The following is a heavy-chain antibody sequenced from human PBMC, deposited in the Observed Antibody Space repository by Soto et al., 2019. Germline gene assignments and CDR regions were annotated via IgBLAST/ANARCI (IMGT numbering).Heavy chain of an antibody. V-gene: IGHV3-33*08. D-gene: IGHD3-22*01. CDR2: IWYDGSNK. CDR1: ECTFRDLG. J-gene: IGHJ4*02. Sequence: LRLSCAASECTFRDLGMHRVSQDQGKGLEWVAVIWYDGSNKYYADSVKGRFTISRDNSKNTLYLQMNSLRAEDTAVYYCARDFDEYYYDSSGSPPDYWGQGTLVTVSS. CDR3: ARDFDEYYYDSSGSPPDY.